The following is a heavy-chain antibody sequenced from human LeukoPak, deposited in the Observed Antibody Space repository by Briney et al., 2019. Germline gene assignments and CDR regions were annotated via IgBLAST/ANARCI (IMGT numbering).Heavy chain of an antibody. CDR2: VHYSGST. Sequence: SETLSLTCSVSGGSISSSSYFWGWIRQPPGNGLEWIASVHYSGSTYYNPSLKSRLTISVDTSKNQFSLELSSVTAAGTALYFCARQLYVSGSYYAPMDVWGKGTTVTISS. J-gene: IGHJ6*03. D-gene: IGHD3-10*01. CDR3: ARQLYVSGSYYAPMDV. V-gene: IGHV4-39*01. CDR1: GGSISSSSYF.